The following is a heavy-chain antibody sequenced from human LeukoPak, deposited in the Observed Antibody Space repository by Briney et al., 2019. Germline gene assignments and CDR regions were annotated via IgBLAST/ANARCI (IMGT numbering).Heavy chain of an antibody. V-gene: IGHV3-30*04. D-gene: IGHD3-3*01. Sequence: GGSLRLSCAASGFTFSSYAMHWVRQAPGKGLEWVAVISYDGSNKYYADSVKGRFTISRDNSKNTLYLQMNSLRAEDTAVYYCAKDALFDFWSGYPDVWGKGTTVTVSS. CDR3: AKDALFDFWSGYPDV. J-gene: IGHJ6*04. CDR1: GFTFSSYA. CDR2: ISYDGSNK.